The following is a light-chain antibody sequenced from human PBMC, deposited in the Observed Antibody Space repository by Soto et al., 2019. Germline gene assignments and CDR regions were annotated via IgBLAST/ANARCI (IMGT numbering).Light chain of an antibody. CDR2: GAS. Sequence: EIVMTQSPATLSVSPGERATLSCRASQSVSSNLAWYQQKPGQAPRLLIYGASTRATGIPARFSGSGSGTEFTLTISSLQSEDFALYSCQEYNNWPSSITFGQGTRLEI. CDR3: QEYNNWPSSIT. J-gene: IGKJ5*01. CDR1: QSVSSN. V-gene: IGKV3-15*01.